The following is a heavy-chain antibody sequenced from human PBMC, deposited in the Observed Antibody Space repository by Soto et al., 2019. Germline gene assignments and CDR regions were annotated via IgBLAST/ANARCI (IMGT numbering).Heavy chain of an antibody. V-gene: IGHV5-51*01. J-gene: IGHJ6*02. CDR1: GYSFTSYW. Sequence: PGESLKISCKGSGYSFTSYWIGWVRQMPGKGLEWMGIIYPGDSDTRYSPSFQGQVTISADKSISTAYLQWSSLKASDTAMYYCARNRPIDYYYYGMDVWGQGTTVTVSS. CDR3: ARNRPIDYYYYGMDV. CDR2: IYPGDSDT.